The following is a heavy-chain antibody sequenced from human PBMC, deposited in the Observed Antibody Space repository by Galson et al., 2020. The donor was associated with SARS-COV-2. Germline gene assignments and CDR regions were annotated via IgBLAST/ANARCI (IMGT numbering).Heavy chain of an antibody. J-gene: IGHJ6*03. D-gene: IGHD3-10*01. CDR1: GFNFNTYT. Sequence: GESLKISCAASGFNFNTYTMNWVRQAPGRGLEWVSSISSRSGYKYYSDSVKGRFTISRDNANNALYLQLNSLRAEDTAVYYCASENGYGSLQFYYMEAWGRGTTVSVSS. CDR3: ASENGYGSLQFYYMEA. CDR2: ISSRSGYK. V-gene: IGHV3-21*06.